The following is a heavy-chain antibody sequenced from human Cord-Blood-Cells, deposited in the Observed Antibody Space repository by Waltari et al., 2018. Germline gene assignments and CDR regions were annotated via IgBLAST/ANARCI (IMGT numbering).Heavy chain of an antibody. Sequence: QVQLQESGPGLVKPSETLSLTCTVSGGSISSYYWSWIRQPAGKGLEWMGRIYTSGSTNYTPSLKSRVTMAVDTSKNQFSLKLSSLTAADTAVYYCARESNKYCSSTSCYKGWFDPWGQGTLVTVSS. CDR3: ARESNKYCSSTSCYKGWFDP. D-gene: IGHD2-2*02. V-gene: IGHV4-4*07. CDR2: IYTSGST. J-gene: IGHJ5*02. CDR1: GGSISSYY.